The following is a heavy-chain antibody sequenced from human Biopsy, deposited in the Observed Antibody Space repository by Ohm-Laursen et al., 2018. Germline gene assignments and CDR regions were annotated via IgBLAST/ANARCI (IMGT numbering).Heavy chain of an antibody. V-gene: IGHV1-46*01. J-gene: IGHJ6*02. CDR3: ARDETGSSVFGPYYYGMDV. CDR1: GYSFTKYY. CDR2: INPTGGTT. D-gene: IGHD3-9*01. Sequence: ASVKVSCKASGYSFTKYYINLVRQAPGQGLEWMGIINPTGGTTSYAEKFQGRVTLTRDTSTGTVYLELNSLIYEDTALYYCARDETGSSVFGPYYYGMDVWGQGTTVTVSS.